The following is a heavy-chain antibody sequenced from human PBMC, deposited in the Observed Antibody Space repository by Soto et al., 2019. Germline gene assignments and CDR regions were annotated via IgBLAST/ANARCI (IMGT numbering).Heavy chain of an antibody. Sequence: ASVKVSCKASGYTFTSYGISWVRQAPGQGLEWMGWISAYNGNTNYAQKLQGRVTMTTDTSTSTAYMELRSLRSDDTAVYYCARDRGLFITIFGVLIVFDPCGQGTLVPVSS. J-gene: IGHJ5*02. V-gene: IGHV1-18*01. CDR2: ISAYNGNT. CDR3: ARDRGLFITIFGVLIVFDP. D-gene: IGHD3-3*01. CDR1: GYTFTSYG.